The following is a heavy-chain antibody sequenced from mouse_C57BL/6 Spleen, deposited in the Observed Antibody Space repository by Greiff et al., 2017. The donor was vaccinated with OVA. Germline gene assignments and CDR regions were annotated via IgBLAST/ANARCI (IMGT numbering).Heavy chain of an antibody. Sequence: EVHLVESEGGLVQPGSSMKLSCTASGFTFSDYYMAWVRQVPEKGLEWVANINYDGSSTYYLDSLKSRFIISRDNAKNILYLQMSSLKSEDTATYYCAREEDGGGFAYWGQGTLVTVSA. J-gene: IGHJ3*01. CDR3: AREEDGGGFAY. CDR2: INYDGSST. CDR1: GFTFSDYY. V-gene: IGHV5-16*01.